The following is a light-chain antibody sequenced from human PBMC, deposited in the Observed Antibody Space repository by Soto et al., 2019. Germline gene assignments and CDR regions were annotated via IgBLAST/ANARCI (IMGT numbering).Light chain of an antibody. CDR1: SSNVGYYNR. Sequence: QSVLTQPPSVSGSPGQSVTISCTGTSSNVGYYNRVSWYQQPPGTAPKLMVFEVSNRPSGVPDRFSGSKSGNTASLTISGLQDEDEDDYYCSSYTTSSPVVFGGGTKLTVL. V-gene: IGLV2-18*02. CDR3: SSYTTSSPVV. J-gene: IGLJ2*01. CDR2: EVS.